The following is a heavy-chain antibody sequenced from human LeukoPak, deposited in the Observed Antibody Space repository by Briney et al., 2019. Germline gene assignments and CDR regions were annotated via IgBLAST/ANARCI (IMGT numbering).Heavy chain of an antibody. Sequence: PSETLSLTCTVSGDSISSYYWSWIRQPPGKGLEWIGYIYYSGSTNYNPSLKSRVTISVDTSKNQFSLKLTSVTAADTAVYYRARRVGYCNSNGCPPFDYWGQGTLVTVSS. J-gene: IGHJ4*02. D-gene: IGHD2/OR15-2a*01. V-gene: IGHV4-59*08. CDR2: IYYSGST. CDR3: ARRVGYCNSNGCPPFDY. CDR1: GDSISSYY.